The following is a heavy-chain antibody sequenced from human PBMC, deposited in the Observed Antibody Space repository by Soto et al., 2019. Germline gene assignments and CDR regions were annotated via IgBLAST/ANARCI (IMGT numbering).Heavy chain of an antibody. J-gene: IGHJ5*02. CDR3: ATGIAVAGPGGGWFDP. CDR2: INPSGGST. V-gene: IGHV1-46*03. CDR1: GYTFTSYY. D-gene: IGHD6-19*01. Sequence: QVQLVQSGAEVKKPGASVKVSCKASGYTFTSYYMHWVRQAPGQGLEWMGIINPSGGSTSYAQKFQGRVTMTRDTSKSTVYMELSSLRSEDTAVYYCATGIAVAGPGGGWFDPWGQGTLVTVSS.